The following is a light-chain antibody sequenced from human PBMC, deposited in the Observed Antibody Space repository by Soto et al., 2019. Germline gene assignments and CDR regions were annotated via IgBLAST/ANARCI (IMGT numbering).Light chain of an antibody. CDR1: QSVSTY. CDR3: HQRSNWPLT. CDR2: DAS. V-gene: IGKV3-11*01. J-gene: IGKJ4*01. Sequence: EVVLTQSPATLSLSPGERATLSCRASQSVSTYLTWYQQKPGQAPRLLIYDASNRATGIPGRFSGSGSGTDFTLTISSLEPEDFAVYYCHQRSNWPLTFGGGTKVEIK.